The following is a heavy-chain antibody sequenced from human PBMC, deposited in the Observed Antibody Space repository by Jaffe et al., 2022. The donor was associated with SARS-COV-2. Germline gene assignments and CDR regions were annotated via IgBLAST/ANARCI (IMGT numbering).Heavy chain of an antibody. Sequence: QVQLVQSGAEVKKPGASVKVSCKASGYTFTGYYMHWVRQAPGQGLEWMGRINPNSGGTNYAQKFQGRVTMTRDTSISTAYMELSRLRSDDTAVYYCARLEMATIMAHEFIAFDIWGQGTMVTVSS. V-gene: IGHV1-2*06. CDR1: GYTFTGYY. CDR2: INPNSGGT. J-gene: IGHJ3*02. CDR3: ARLEMATIMAHEFIAFDI. D-gene: IGHD5-12*01.